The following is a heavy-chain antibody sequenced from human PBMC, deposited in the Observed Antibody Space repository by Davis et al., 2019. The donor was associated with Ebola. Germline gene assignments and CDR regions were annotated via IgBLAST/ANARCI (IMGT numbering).Heavy chain of an antibody. CDR2: IYYSGST. Sequence: PSETLSLTCTVSGGSISSGGYYWSWIRQHPGKGLEWIGYIYYSGSTYYNPSLKSRVTISVDTSKNQFSLKLSSVTAADTAVYYCARVGVPAAPYYYYYGMDVWGQGTTVTVSS. V-gene: IGHV4-31*03. CDR1: GGSISSGGYY. D-gene: IGHD2-2*01. J-gene: IGHJ6*02. CDR3: ARVGVPAAPYYYYYGMDV.